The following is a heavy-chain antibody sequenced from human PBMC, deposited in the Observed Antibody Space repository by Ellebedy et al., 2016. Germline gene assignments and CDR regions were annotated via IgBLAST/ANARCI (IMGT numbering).Heavy chain of an antibody. Sequence: SETLSLXCTVSGGSISSYYWSWIRQPPGKGLEWIGYIYYSGSTYYNPSLKSRVTISVDTSKNQFSLKLSSVTAADTAVYYCARGVAAAGTGYYGMDVWGQGTTVTVSS. D-gene: IGHD6-13*01. CDR3: ARGVAAAGTGYYGMDV. J-gene: IGHJ6*02. V-gene: IGHV4-59*08. CDR2: IYYSGST. CDR1: GGSISSYY.